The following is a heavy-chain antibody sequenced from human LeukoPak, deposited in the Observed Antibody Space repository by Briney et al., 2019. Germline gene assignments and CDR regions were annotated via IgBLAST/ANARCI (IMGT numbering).Heavy chain of an antibody. CDR1: GYTFTSYY. Sequence: ASVKVSCKASGYTFTSYYMHWVRQAPGQGLEWMGKINPSDGATGYAQKFLGRVTMTRDTSTSTVYMELSSLRSDDTAIYYCARGAEQQRLAHFDYWGQGTLVTVSS. V-gene: IGHV1-46*01. CDR2: INPSDGAT. D-gene: IGHD6-13*01. CDR3: ARGAEQQRLAHFDY. J-gene: IGHJ4*02.